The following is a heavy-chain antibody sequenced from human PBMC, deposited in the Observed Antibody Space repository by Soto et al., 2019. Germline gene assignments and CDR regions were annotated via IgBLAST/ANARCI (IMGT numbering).Heavy chain of an antibody. CDR1: GYTFTGYY. Sequence: ASVKVSCKASGYTFTGYYMHWVRQAPGQGLEWMGWINPNSGGTNYAQKFQGWVTMTRDTSISTAYMELSRLRSDDTAVYYCARDLNVTTLYYYYYYGMYVWAQGTTVTVSS. D-gene: IGHD4-17*01. V-gene: IGHV1-2*04. CDR2: INPNSGGT. J-gene: IGHJ6*02. CDR3: ARDLNVTTLYYYYYYGMYV.